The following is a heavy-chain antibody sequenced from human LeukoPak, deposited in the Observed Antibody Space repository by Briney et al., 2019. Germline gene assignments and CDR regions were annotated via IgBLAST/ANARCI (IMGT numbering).Heavy chain of an antibody. CDR1: GYSFTGYF. D-gene: IGHD6-19*01. V-gene: IGHV1-2*02. J-gene: IGHJ4*02. Sequence: ASVKVSCKTSGYSFTGYFMHWVRQAPGQGLEWMGWINPNSGDTKYAQRFQGRVTLTRDTSISTAYLELSRLRSDDTAVYFCARGKQWLVPPFDFWGQGTLVTVSS. CDR2: INPNSGDT. CDR3: ARGKQWLVPPFDF.